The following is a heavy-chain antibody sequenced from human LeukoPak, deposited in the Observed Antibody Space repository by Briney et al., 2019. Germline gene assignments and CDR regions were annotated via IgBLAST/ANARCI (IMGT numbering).Heavy chain of an antibody. D-gene: IGHD1-14*01. Sequence: GGSLRLSCAASGFTVITNDMTWVRQAPGKGLEWVSVLYSDGNTKYADSVQGRFTVSRDNSKNTLYLEMNSLSPDDTAVYYCARGVEPLAANTLAYWGEGTLVTVSS. V-gene: IGHV3-53*01. CDR2: LYSDGNT. J-gene: IGHJ4*02. CDR3: ARGVEPLAANTLAY. CDR1: GFTVITND.